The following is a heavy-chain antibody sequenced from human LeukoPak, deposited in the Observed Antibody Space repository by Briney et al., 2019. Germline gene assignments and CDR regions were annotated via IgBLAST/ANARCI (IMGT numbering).Heavy chain of an antibody. CDR3: ARGRVYYYGAGAAAFDI. CDR1: GGSFSGYY. V-gene: IGHV4-34*01. D-gene: IGHD3-10*01. J-gene: IGHJ3*02. Sequence: SETLSLTCAVYGGSFSGYYWSWIRQPPGKGLEWIGEINHSGSTNYNPSLKSRVTISVDTSKNQFSLKLSSVTAADTAVYYCARGRVYYYGAGAAAFDIWDQGTMVTVSS. CDR2: INHSGST.